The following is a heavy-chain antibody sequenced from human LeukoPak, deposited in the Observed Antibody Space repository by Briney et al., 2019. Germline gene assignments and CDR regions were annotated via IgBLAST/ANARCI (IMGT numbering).Heavy chain of an antibody. D-gene: IGHD3-10*01. CDR2: IYSGGST. V-gene: IGHV3-66*01. J-gene: IGHJ6*02. CDR1: GFTVSSNY. Sequence: GGSLRLSCAASGFTVSSNYMSWVRQAPGKGLEWVSVIYSGGSTYYADSMEGRFTISRDNSKNTLYLQMNSLRAEDTAVYYCAREITMVRGPAAYYGMDVWGQGTTVTVSS. CDR3: AREITMVRGPAAYYGMDV.